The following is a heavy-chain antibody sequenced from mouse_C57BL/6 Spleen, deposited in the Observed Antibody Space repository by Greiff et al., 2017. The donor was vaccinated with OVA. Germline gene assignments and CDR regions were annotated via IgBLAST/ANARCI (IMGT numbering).Heavy chain of an antibody. D-gene: IGHD1-1*01. Sequence: EVQLVESGGGLVQPGGSLKLSCAASGFTFSDYYMYWVRQTPEKRLEWVAYISNGGGSNYYPDTVKGRFTITRDNAKNTQYLQMSRLKSEDTSMYYYARDHYYGPYAMDYWGQGTSVTVSS. CDR3: ARDHYYGPYAMDY. CDR1: GFTFSDYY. V-gene: IGHV5-12*01. CDR2: ISNGGGSN. J-gene: IGHJ4*01.